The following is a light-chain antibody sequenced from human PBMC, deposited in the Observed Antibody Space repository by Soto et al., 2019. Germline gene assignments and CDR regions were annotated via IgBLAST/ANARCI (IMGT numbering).Light chain of an antibody. CDR3: QQDGSSPPLT. CDR1: QSVSSSY. V-gene: IGKV3-20*01. Sequence: EIVLKQSPGNMAFMPVETATLDCRAIQSVSSSYLAWYQQKPGQPPRLLIYGASSRATGIPDRFSGSGSGTDFTLTISRLEPEDFAVYYCQQDGSSPPLTFGGGAKVDI. CDR2: GAS. J-gene: IGKJ4*01.